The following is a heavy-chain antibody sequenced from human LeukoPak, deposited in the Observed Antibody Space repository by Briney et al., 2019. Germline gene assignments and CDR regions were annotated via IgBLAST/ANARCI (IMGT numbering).Heavy chain of an antibody. D-gene: IGHD4-23*01. Sequence: QAGGSLRLSCAASGFAVSSTYMTWVRQAPGKGLEWVAVISHDGSIKIYADSVKGRFTISRDNSKNTLYLQMDSLRGDDTAVYYCARGTDRWPGLDYCGQGTLVTVSS. V-gene: IGHV3-30-3*01. CDR2: ISHDGSIK. J-gene: IGHJ4*02. CDR3: ARGTDRWPGLDY. CDR1: GFAVSSTY.